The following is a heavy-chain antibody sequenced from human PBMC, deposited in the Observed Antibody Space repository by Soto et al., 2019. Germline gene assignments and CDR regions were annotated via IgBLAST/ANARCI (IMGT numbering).Heavy chain of an antibody. Sequence: EVQLVESGGGLVKPGGSLRLSCAASGFTFSSYSMNWVRQAPGKGLEWVSSISSSSSYIYYADSVKGRFTISRDNAKNSLYLQMNSLRAEDTAVYYCARVEMATTGIDYWGQGTLVTVSS. CDR2: ISSSSSYI. V-gene: IGHV3-21*01. CDR1: GFTFSSYS. CDR3: ARVEMATTGIDY. J-gene: IGHJ4*02. D-gene: IGHD5-12*01.